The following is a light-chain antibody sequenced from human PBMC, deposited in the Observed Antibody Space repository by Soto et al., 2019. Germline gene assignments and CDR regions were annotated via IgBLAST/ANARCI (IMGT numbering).Light chain of an antibody. CDR1: QSISSH. CDR2: TAS. Sequence: DIRMTQSPSSLSASVGDTVTITCRASQSISSHLNWYQQKPGKAPNLLMYTASNLQSGVPSRFSGSGSGTEFTLTISSLQPEDFATYYCQQSYSTPPTFGQGTKVDI. J-gene: IGKJ2*01. V-gene: IGKV1-39*01. CDR3: QQSYSTPPT.